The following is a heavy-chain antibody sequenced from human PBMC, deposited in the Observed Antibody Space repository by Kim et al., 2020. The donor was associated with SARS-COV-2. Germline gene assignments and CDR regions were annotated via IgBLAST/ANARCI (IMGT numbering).Heavy chain of an antibody. Sequence: ASVKVSCRTSGYNFTNHDFNWVRQATGQGLEWMGWVNPNSVNTGYAERFQGRVSMTTNTSMSTAYMELRSLGSEDTAMYYCARGVRPCAGGSCYRHDYWGQGTLVTVSS. J-gene: IGHJ4*02. CDR3: ARGVRPCAGGSCYRHDY. CDR2: VNPNSVNT. D-gene: IGHD2-15*01. CDR1: GYNFTNHD. V-gene: IGHV1-8*01.